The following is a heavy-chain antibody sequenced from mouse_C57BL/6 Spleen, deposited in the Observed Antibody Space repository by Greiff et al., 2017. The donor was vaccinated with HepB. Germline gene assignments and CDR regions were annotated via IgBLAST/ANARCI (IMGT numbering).Heavy chain of an antibody. V-gene: IGHV1-80*01. J-gene: IGHJ4*01. CDR2: IYPGDGDT. D-gene: IGHD1-1*01. Sequence: QVQLQQSGAELVKPGASVKISCKASGYAFSSYWMNWVKQRPGKGLEWIGQIYPGDGDTNYNGKFKGKATLTADKSSSQAYRQLSSLTSGDSAVYFCAREGVRAMDYWGQGTSVTVSS. CDR3: AREGVRAMDY. CDR1: GYAFSSYW.